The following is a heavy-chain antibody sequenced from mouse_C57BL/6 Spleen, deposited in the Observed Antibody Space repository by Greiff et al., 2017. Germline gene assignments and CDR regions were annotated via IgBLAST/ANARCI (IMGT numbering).Heavy chain of an antibody. Sequence: EVQLQQSGPELVKPGASVKMSCKASGYTFTDYNMHWVKQSHGKSLEWIGYINPNNGGTSYKQKFKGKATLTVNKSSSTAYMELRSLTSEDSAVYYCARSIYYGNYAPFDYWGQGTTLTVSS. CDR1: GYTFTDYN. D-gene: IGHD2-1*01. CDR2: INPNNGGT. V-gene: IGHV1-22*01. J-gene: IGHJ2*01. CDR3: ARSIYYGNYAPFDY.